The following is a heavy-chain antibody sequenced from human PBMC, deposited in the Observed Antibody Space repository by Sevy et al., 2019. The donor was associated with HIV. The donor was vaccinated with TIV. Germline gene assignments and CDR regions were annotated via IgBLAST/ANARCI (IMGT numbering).Heavy chain of an antibody. CDR1: GFDFSNYV. Sequence: GGSLRLSCAASGFDFSNYVMHWVRQTPGKGLEWVAVTLHDESDKFYAHSVKGRFTIFRDNSKNTLFLQMNSLTVEDTAVYYCARDPDGSGHKFDYWGQGTLVTVSS. D-gene: IGHD2-15*01. CDR3: ARDPDGSGHKFDY. J-gene: IGHJ4*02. CDR2: TLHDESDK. V-gene: IGHV3-30*19.